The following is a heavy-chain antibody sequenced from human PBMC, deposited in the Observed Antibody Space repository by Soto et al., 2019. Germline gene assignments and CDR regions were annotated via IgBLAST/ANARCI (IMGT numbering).Heavy chain of an antibody. D-gene: IGHD3-22*01. CDR2: ISSRSITI. V-gene: IGHV3-48*02. CDR3: ARDEGVYQRNGYYSYH. CDR1: GFSFSSYS. J-gene: IGHJ5*02. Sequence: GGSLRLSCAASGFSFSSYSMTWVRQAPGKGLEWVSYISSRSITIYYADSVRGRFTISRDDAKNSLYLQMNSLSDEDTAVYYCARDEGVYQRNGYYSYHWRQGTLVTVSS.